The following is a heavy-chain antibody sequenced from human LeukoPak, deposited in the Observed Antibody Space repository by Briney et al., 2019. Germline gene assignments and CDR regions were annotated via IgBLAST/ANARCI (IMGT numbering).Heavy chain of an antibody. CDR2: MYYSGSP. J-gene: IGHJ4*02. Sequence: SETLSLTCTVSGGSISSGSYFWSWIRQHPGRGLEWIGYMYYSGSPYYSPSLKSRLNMSVDTSKNQLSLTLSSVTAADTAVYYCARGSGVESLFDYWGQGTLVTVSS. V-gene: IGHV4-31*03. CDR3: ARGSGVESLFDY. D-gene: IGHD3-10*01. CDR1: GGSISSGSYF.